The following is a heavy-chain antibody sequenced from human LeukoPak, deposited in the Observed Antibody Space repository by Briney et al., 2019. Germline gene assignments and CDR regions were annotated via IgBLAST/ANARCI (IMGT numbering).Heavy chain of an antibody. CDR1: GFNLTDYW. CDR2: VKQDGSGE. CDR3: AREAHADSSPNWFDP. J-gene: IGHJ5*02. Sequence: GSLRLSCAASGFNLTDYWMSWVRQAPGKGLEWVANVKQDGSGEYYVDSVKGRFTISRDNAKNSVYLQMNRLRSDDTAVYYCAREAHADSSPNWFDPWGQGTLVTVSS. D-gene: IGHD6-13*01. V-gene: IGHV3-7*03.